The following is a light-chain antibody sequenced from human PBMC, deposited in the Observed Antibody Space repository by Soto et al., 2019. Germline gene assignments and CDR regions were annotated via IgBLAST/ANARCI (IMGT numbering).Light chain of an antibody. CDR1: SSDIGAYNY. CDR3: QSYDSRLSGYV. J-gene: IGLJ1*01. CDR2: DVT. V-gene: IGLV2-14*01. Sequence: QSALTQPASVSGSPGQSIAISCTGSSSDIGAYNYVSWYQHHPGKAPKLIIYDVTSRPSGVSSRFSGAKSGNAASLIISGLQPEDEADYFCQSYDSRLSGYVFGTGTKLTVL.